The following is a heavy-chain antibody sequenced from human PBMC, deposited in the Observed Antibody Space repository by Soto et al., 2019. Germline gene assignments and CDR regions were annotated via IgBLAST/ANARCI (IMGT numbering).Heavy chain of an antibody. CDR3: ACSGNYRLDC. V-gene: IGHV3-48*01. J-gene: IGHJ4*02. CDR1: GFSFSSHN. CDR2: ISTSGSSI. D-gene: IGHD2-15*01. Sequence: EVQLVESGGGLVQPGGSLRLSCVASGFSFSSHNMNWVRQAPGKGLEWISYISTSGSSIYYADSVKGRFTISRDNAKNSLYLQMNSLRAEDTPLYYCACSGNYRLDCWGQGTMVTVSS.